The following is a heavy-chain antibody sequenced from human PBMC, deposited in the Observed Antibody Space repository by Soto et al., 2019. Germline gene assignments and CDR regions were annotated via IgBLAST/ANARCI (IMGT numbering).Heavy chain of an antibody. J-gene: IGHJ5*02. V-gene: IGHV1-46*01. CDR2: INPSGGST. CDR1: GYTFTSYY. CDR3: ARDQSIVVVPAAIGYSSSSRVNWLDP. D-gene: IGHD2-2*01. Sequence: ASVKVSCKASGYTFTSYYMHWVRQAPGQGLEWMGIINPSGGSTSYAQKFQGRVTMTRDTSTSTVYMELSSLRSEDTAVYYCARDQSIVVVPAAIGYSSSSRVNWLDPWGQGTLVTV.